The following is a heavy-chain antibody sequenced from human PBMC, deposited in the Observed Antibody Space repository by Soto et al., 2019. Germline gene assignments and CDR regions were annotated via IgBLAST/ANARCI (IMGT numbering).Heavy chain of an antibody. D-gene: IGHD2-15*01. J-gene: IGHJ3*02. CDR1: GFTFSNYW. V-gene: IGHV3-74*01. Sequence: GGSLRLSCAASGFTFSNYWMHWVRQAPGKGLVWVSRINSDGSSTTYADSVKGRFTISRDNAKNTLYLQVNSLGAEDTAMYYCAKTADCSGGSCYKMYAFDIWGQGTMVTVSS. CDR3: AKTADCSGGSCYKMYAFDI. CDR2: INSDGSST.